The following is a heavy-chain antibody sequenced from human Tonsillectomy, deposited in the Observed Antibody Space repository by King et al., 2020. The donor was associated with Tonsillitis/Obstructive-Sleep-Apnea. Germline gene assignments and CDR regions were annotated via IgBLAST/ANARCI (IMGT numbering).Heavy chain of an antibody. Sequence: VQLVESGAEVRKPGESLKISCKGSGYSFTSYWIGWVRQMPGKGLEWMGIIYPGDSDTRYSPSFQGQVTISADKSISTAYLQWSSLKASDTAMYYCARGYEDSSSWYRGDYWGQGTLVTVSS. J-gene: IGHJ4*02. CDR3: ARGYEDSSSWYRGDY. CDR1: GYSFTSYW. D-gene: IGHD6-13*01. V-gene: IGHV5-51*01. CDR2: IYPGDSDT.